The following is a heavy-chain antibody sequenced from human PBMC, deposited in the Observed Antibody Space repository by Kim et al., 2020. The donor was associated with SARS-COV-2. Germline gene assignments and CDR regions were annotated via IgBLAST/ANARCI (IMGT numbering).Heavy chain of an antibody. D-gene: IGHD5-18*01. CDR3: ARDSGYSYGYSRLDY. CDR1: GFTFSSYE. V-gene: IGHV3-48*03. Sequence: GWSLRLSCAASGFTFSSYEMNWVRQAPGKGLEWVSYISSSGSTIYYADSVKGQFSISRDNAKNSLYLQMNSLRAEDTAVYYCARDSGYSYGYSRLDYCGQGTLVTVSS. CDR2: ISSSGSTI. J-gene: IGHJ4*02.